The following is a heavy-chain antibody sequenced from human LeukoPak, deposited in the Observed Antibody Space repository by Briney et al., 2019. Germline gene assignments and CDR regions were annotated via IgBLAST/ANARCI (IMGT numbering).Heavy chain of an antibody. CDR2: INPNSGGT. CDR3: ARDPVSYSSGPFDY. CDR1: GYTFTDYY. Sequence: ASVKVSCKASGYTFTDYYIHWVRQAPGQGLEWMGWINPNSGGTKYAQKFQGRVTMTRDTSSSTAYMELSSLRSDDTAVYYCARDPVSYSSGPFDYWGQGTLATVSS. J-gene: IGHJ4*02. D-gene: IGHD6-19*01. V-gene: IGHV1-2*02.